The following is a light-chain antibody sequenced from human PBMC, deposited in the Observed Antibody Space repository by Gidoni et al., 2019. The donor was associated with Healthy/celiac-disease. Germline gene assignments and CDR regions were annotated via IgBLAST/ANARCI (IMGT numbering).Light chain of an antibody. CDR3: QQRSNWRFA. Sequence: EIVLTQSPATLSLSPWERATLSCRASQSVSSYLAWYQQKPGKAPRLLIYDASNRATGIPARFSGSGSGTDFTLTISSLEPEDFAVYYCQQRSNWRFAFGPGTKVDIK. J-gene: IGKJ3*01. CDR2: DAS. CDR1: QSVSSY. V-gene: IGKV3-11*01.